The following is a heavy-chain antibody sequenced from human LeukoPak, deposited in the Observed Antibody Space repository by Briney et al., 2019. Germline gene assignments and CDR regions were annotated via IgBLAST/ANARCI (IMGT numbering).Heavy chain of an antibody. Sequence: GGSLRLSCVASGFSFSGYAIHWVRQAPGKGLEWVALISYNGRRKEYADSVKGRFTIDRDNSKNTVYLQMNSLRAEDTAVYYCTRDNYDSSTPYYFDYWGQGTLVTVSS. CDR3: TRDNYDSSTPYYFDY. CDR1: GFSFSGYA. J-gene: IGHJ4*02. V-gene: IGHV3-30*04. CDR2: ISYNGRRK. D-gene: IGHD3-22*01.